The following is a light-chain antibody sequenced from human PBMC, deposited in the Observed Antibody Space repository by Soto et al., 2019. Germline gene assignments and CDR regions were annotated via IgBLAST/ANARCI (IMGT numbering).Light chain of an antibody. CDR3: GSWDSSLSAYV. J-gene: IGLJ1*01. CDR1: SSNIWGNS. Sequence: QSVLTQPPSVSAAPGLRFTISCAGSSSNIWGNSVSWYQQHPGTAPKLLIYDDDKRPSGIPDRFSGSKSGTSATLGITGFETGDEADYYCGSWDSSLSAYVFGTGTKVTVL. V-gene: IGLV1-51*01. CDR2: DDD.